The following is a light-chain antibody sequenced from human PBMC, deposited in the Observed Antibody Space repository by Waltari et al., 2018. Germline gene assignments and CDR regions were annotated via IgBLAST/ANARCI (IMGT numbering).Light chain of an antibody. V-gene: IGLV2-14*01. CDR1: SSDIGRFNY. J-gene: IGLJ2*01. Sequence: QSALTQPASVSGSSGQAIPISCTGTSSDIGRFNYVSWYQQHPGKAPKLVISEVSNRPSGVSNRFSGSKSGNTASLTISGLQAEDGAHYYCSSYTNSGNVVFGGGTKLTVL. CDR3: SSYTNSGNVV. CDR2: EVS.